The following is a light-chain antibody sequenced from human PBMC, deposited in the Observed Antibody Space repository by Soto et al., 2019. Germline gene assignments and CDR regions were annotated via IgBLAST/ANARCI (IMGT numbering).Light chain of an antibody. Sequence: QSVLTQPASVSGSPGQSITISCSGTTNDVGLYNYVSWYQQHPGKVPRLLIYEVNKRPSGVSSRFSASKSGNTASLTISGLQAEDEADYYCSSYTRGSSAVFGGGTKLTVL. J-gene: IGLJ7*01. CDR2: EVN. V-gene: IGLV2-14*01. CDR3: SSYTRGSSAV. CDR1: TNDVGLYNY.